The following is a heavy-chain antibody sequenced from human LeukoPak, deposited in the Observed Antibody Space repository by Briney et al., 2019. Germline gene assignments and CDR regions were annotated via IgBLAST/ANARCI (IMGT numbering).Heavy chain of an antibody. Sequence: ASVKVSCKASGYTFTGDYMHWVRQAPGQGLEWMGWMNPKSGGTNYAQNFQGRVTMTRDTSISTAYMELSRLKSDDTAVYYCAREKVGPGNCFDPWGQGTLVTVSS. D-gene: IGHD1-26*01. J-gene: IGHJ5*02. CDR2: MNPKSGGT. CDR3: AREKVGPGNCFDP. V-gene: IGHV1-2*02. CDR1: GYTFTGDY.